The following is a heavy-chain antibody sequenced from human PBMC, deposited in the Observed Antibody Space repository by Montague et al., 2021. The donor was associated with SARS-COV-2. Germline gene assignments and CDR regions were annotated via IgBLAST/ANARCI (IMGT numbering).Heavy chain of an antibody. CDR2: IYYSGST. Sequence: TLSPTCTVSGGSISSGGYYWSWIRQHPGKGLEWIGYIYYSGSTYYXPSLKSRVTISVDTSKNQFSLKLSSVTAADTAVYYCARDVGRYSSGWFDYWGQGTLVTVSS. CDR1: GGSISSGGYY. CDR3: ARDVGRYSSGWFDY. J-gene: IGHJ4*02. D-gene: IGHD6-25*01. V-gene: IGHV4-31*03.